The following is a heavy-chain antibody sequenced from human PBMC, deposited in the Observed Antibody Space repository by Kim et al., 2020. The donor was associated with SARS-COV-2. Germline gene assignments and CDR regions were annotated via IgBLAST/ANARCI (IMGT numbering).Heavy chain of an antibody. CDR1: GFTFSNYG. V-gene: IGHV3-30*18. Sequence: GGSLRLSCAVSGFTFSNYGMHWVRQAPGKGLEWVATISYDGNIIYYRDSVKGRFTISRDNAQSTLHLQMNSLRTEDTAVYYCTNMPVVGYCSGGTCSIFDYGGQGTQVTVSS. CDR3: TNMPVVGYCSGGTCSIFDY. CDR2: ISYDGNII. J-gene: IGHJ4*02. D-gene: IGHD2-15*01.